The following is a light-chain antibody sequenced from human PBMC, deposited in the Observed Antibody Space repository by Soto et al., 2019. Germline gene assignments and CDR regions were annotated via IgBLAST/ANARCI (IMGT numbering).Light chain of an antibody. J-gene: IGKJ1*01. V-gene: IGKV1-9*01. CDR3: QQINNYPLT. Sequence: DIQLTQSPSFLSASVGDRVIITCRASQDIASYLAWYQQKPGKAPKLLIYAASTLDSGVPSRFSGSGSGPEFTLTISSLQPEDFATYYSQQINNYPLTFGQGTKVEIK. CDR2: AAS. CDR1: QDIASY.